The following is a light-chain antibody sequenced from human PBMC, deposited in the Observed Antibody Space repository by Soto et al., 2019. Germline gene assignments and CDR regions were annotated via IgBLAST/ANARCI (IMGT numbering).Light chain of an antibody. CDR1: KNDISVYDF. CDR2: EVV. Sequence: HSALTQPPSASGSPGQSVTLSCTGTKNDISVYDFVPGYQPHPGKAPRLIIYEVVQRPLGVPDRFSGSKSGNTASLTVSGLQAADEADYFCKSYAGSNTYVFGSGTKVTVL. J-gene: IGLJ1*01. CDR3: KSYAGSNTYV. V-gene: IGLV2-8*01.